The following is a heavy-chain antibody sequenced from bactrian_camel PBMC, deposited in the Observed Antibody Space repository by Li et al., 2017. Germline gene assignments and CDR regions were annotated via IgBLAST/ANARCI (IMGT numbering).Heavy chain of an antibody. D-gene: IGHD6*01. Sequence: HVQLVESGGGLVQPGGSLRLSCVVSGHSRGSNCVGWYRLPPGRAPAEREGIAAIRRSGGETWYAGSVKGRFIISQDNAKNTVYLQMNDLKPEDSGTYYCAAKVVEGSCSTVTAIDLWGRGTQVTVS. J-gene: IGHJ7*01. CDR1: GHSRGSNC. CDR2: IRRSGGET. V-gene: IGHV3-3*01.